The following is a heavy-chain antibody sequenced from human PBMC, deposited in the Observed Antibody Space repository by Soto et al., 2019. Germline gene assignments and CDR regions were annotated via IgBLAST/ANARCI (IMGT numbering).Heavy chain of an antibody. Sequence: SETLSLTCSISCGSFSNDYWTWIRQSPGKGLEWIGYIFHSGITDYNPSVKSRVTISIDKSRNLFSLTLTSVTAADTAVYYCARDRYFYDSRGYYRTLDSWGQGTLVTVSS. J-gene: IGHJ5*01. D-gene: IGHD3-22*01. CDR3: ARDRYFYDSRGYYRTLDS. CDR2: IFHSGIT. V-gene: IGHV4-59*01. CDR1: CGSFSNDY.